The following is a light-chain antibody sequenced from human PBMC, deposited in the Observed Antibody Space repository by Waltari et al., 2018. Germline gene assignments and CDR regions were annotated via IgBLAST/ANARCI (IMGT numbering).Light chain of an antibody. J-gene: IGKJ1*01. CDR1: QTVRSNY. CDR3: QQYLSSPWT. CDR2: DAS. V-gene: IGKV3D-20*01. Sequence: EIVLTQSPATLSLSPGERAPLSCRASQTVRSNYLARYQQKSGLAPRLLIYDASKRATGIPDRFSGSGSGTDFTLTITRLEPEDFAVYFCQQYLSSPWTFGLGTKVEIK.